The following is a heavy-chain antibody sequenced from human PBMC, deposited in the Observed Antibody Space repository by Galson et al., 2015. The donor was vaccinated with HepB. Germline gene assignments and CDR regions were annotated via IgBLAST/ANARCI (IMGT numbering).Heavy chain of an antibody. CDR2: ISYDGSNK. D-gene: IGHD6-19*01. CDR1: GFTFSSYG. CDR3: AKDGHELAVAGFFDY. V-gene: IGHV3-30*18. Sequence: SLRLSCAASGFTFSSYGMHWVRQAPGKGLEWVAVISYDGSNKYYADSVKGRFTISRDNSKNTLYLQMNSLRAEDTAVYYCAKDGHELAVAGFFDYWGQGTLVTVSA. J-gene: IGHJ4*02.